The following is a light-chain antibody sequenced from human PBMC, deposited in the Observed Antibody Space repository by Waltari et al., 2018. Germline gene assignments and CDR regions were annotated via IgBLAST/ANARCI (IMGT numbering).Light chain of an antibody. CDR3: MQATNWPLT. CDR1: QSLVHTDGHTY. Sequence: DVVMTQSPLSLPVSLGQPASIPCRPSQSLVHTDGHTYLNWFQQRPGQSPRRLIYKVSNRDSGVPDRFSGSGSDTAFTLKISSVEAEDVGIYYCMQATNWPLTFGQGTKVEIQ. CDR2: KVS. J-gene: IGKJ1*01. V-gene: IGKV2-30*02.